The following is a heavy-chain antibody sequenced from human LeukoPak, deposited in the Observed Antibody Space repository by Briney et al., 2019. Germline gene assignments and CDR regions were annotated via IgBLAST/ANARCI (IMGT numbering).Heavy chain of an antibody. Sequence: PGRSLRLSCAASAFIFSNYAMHWVRQAPGKGPDWVAMISKHGTDKTYADSVRGRFTISREDCNHMLFLQMNSLRAEDTAVYYCVRDHLPSDYTSGWGPGAYGMDVWGQGTPVTVSS. V-gene: IGHV3-30*04. CDR2: ISKHGTDK. D-gene: IGHD6-19*01. CDR3: VRDHLPSDYTSGWGPGAYGMDV. CDR1: AFIFSNYA. J-gene: IGHJ6*02.